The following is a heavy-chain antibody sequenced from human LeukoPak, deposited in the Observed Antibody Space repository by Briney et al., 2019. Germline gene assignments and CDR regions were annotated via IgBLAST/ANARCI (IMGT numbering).Heavy chain of an antibody. CDR3: AKDLRRDDAFDI. J-gene: IGHJ3*02. V-gene: IGHV3-7*01. CDR2: IKQDGSET. CDR1: GFTFVNFW. Sequence: GGSLRLSCAASGFTFVNFWMSWVRQAPGKGPEWVANIKQDGSETYYLDSVKGRFTISRDNSKNTLYLQMDSLRAEDTAVYYCAKDLRRDDAFDIWGQGTMVTVSS.